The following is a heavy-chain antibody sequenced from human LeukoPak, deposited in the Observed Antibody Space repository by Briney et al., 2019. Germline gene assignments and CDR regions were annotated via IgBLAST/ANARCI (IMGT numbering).Heavy chain of an antibody. CDR3: TKDRQPDGLYNFDY. CDR2: ITGDGKII. D-gene: IGHD5-24*01. V-gene: IGHV3-23*01. Sequence: GGSLRLSCAASGFTFRTYAMNWVRQAPGKGLEWVSVITGDGKIIYYADSEKGRFSISRDNSRNTLYLQMNSLRAEDTATYYCTKDRQPDGLYNFDYWGQGTQVSVSS. J-gene: IGHJ4*02. CDR1: GFTFRTYA.